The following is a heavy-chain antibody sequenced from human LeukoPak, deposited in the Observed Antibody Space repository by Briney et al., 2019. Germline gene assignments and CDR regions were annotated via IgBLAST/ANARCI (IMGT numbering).Heavy chain of an antibody. CDR2: ISNDATKK. D-gene: IGHD4-17*01. CDR1: GFTFSTYA. CDR3: AKDMSTVTTTFDY. J-gene: IGHJ4*02. V-gene: IGHV3-30*18. Sequence: GGSLRLSCAASGFTFSTYAMHWVRQAPGKGLEWVAVISNDATKKYYADSVKGRSTISRDNSENTLYLQMNSLRAEVTAVYYCAKDMSTVTTTFDYWGQGTLVTVSS.